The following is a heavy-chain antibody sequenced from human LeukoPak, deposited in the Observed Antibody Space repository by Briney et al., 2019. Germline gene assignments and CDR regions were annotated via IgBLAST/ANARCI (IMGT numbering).Heavy chain of an antibody. V-gene: IGHV3-7*05. CDR3: ASGRASAGISTFDI. D-gene: IGHD6-13*01. CDR1: GFTFSSYW. CDR2: MYQGGREK. J-gene: IGHJ3*02. Sequence: PGGPLRLSCGASGFTFSSYWMSWVRQAPGKGLEWVANMYQGGREKSYVDSVKGRFTISRDNAKNSLYLQMNSLRAEDTAVYYCASGRASAGISTFDIWGQGTLVPV.